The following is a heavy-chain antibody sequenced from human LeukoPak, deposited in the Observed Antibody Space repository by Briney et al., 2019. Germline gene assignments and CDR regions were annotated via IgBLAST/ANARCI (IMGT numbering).Heavy chain of an antibody. CDR3: ASGSGHFHAFDI. J-gene: IGHJ3*02. CDR2: IFYSGTT. CDR1: GGSISSDGYY. D-gene: IGHD3-10*01. V-gene: IGHV4-31*03. Sequence: SETLSLTCTVSGGSISSDGYYWSWIRQHPGEGLEWIGYIFYSGTTYYNPSLKSRVTISVDTSKNQFSLKLSSVTAADTAVYYCASGSGHFHAFDIWGQGTMVTVSS.